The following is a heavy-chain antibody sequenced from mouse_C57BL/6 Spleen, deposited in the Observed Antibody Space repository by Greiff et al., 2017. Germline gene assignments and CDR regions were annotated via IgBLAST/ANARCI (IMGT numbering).Heavy chain of an antibody. J-gene: IGHJ2*01. Sequence: VQLQQSGAELVRPGASVKLSCTASGFNIKDDYMHWVKQRPEQGLEWIGWIDPENGATEYAPKFQGKATITAETSSNTAYLQLSSLTTEDTAVYCGTAGSSSYFDYWGQGTTLTVSA. V-gene: IGHV14-4*01. CDR3: TAGSSSYFDY. CDR2: IDPENGAT. CDR1: GFNIKDDY. D-gene: IGHD1-1*01.